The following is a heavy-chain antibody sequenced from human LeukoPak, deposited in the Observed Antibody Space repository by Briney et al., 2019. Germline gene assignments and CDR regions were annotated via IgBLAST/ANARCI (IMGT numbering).Heavy chain of an antibody. J-gene: IGHJ6*03. CDR3: ARSPGSGSYWGGTYYYYMDV. CDR1: GFTFSTYW. D-gene: IGHD3-10*01. V-gene: IGHV3-7*01. Sequence: GGSLRLSCAAAGFTFSTYWMSWVRQAPGKGLEWVANIKQDGNEKYYADSLKGRFTISRDNAKNSLYLQMNSLRAEDTAVYYCARSPGSGSYWGGTYYYYMDVWGKGTTVTVSS. CDR2: IKQDGNEK.